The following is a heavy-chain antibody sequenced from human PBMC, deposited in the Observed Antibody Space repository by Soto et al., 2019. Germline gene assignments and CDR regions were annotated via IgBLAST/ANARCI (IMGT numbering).Heavy chain of an antibody. J-gene: IGHJ6*02. CDR2: INPNSGGT. CDR1: GYTFTGYY. Sequence: ASVKVSCKASGYTFTGYYMHWVRQAPGQGLEWMGWINPNSGGTNYAQKFQGRVTMTRDTSISTAYMELSRLKSDDTVMYYCARDQKGSYYDFWSGSRGMDVWGQGTTVTVS. V-gene: IGHV1-2*02. D-gene: IGHD3-3*01. CDR3: ARDQKGSYYDFWSGSRGMDV.